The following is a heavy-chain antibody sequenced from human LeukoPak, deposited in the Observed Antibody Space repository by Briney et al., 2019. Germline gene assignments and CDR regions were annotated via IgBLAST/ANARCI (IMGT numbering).Heavy chain of an antibody. V-gene: IGHV4-39*01. J-gene: IGHJ3*02. D-gene: IGHD6-19*01. Sequence: SETLSLTCTVSGGSISSSSYYWGWIRQPPGKGLEWIGSIYYSGSTYYNPSLKSRVTISVDTSKNQFSLKLSSVTAADTAVYYCARPYSSGWFHGPGYAFDIWGQGTMVTVSS. CDR1: GGSISSSSYY. CDR3: ARPYSSGWFHGPGYAFDI. CDR2: IYYSGST.